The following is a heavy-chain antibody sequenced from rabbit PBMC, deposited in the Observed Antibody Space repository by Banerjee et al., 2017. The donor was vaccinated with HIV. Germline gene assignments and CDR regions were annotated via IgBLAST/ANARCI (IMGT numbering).Heavy chain of an antibody. D-gene: IGHD6-1*01. CDR1: GFAFSSSYY. J-gene: IGHJ4*01. CDR2: IGIGSGGNT. Sequence: QSLEKSGGDLVKPGASLTLTCTASGFAFSSSYYIWWARQAPGKGLERVACIGIGSGGNTYYASWAKGRFTISKTSSTTVTLQMTSLTAADTATYFCARESKGYYTYGYAGYAYATDFNLWGPGTLVTVS. V-gene: IGHV1S40*01. CDR3: ARESKGYYTYGYAGYAYATDFNL.